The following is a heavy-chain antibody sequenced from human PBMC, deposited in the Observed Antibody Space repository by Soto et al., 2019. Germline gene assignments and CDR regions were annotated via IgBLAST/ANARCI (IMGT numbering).Heavy chain of an antibody. J-gene: IGHJ3*02. CDR3: ARRYYYDSSGYYYAFDI. D-gene: IGHD3-22*01. Sequence: GESLKISCKGSGYSFTSYWIGWVRPMPGKGLEWMGFIYPGDSDTRYSPSFQGQGTISADKSISTAYLQWRSLKASDTAMYYCARRYYYDSSGYYYAFDIWGQGTMVTVSS. CDR1: GYSFTSYW. CDR2: IYPGDSDT. V-gene: IGHV5-51*01.